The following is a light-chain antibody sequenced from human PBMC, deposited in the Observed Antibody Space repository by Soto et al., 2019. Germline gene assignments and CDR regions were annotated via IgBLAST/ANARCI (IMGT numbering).Light chain of an antibody. Sequence: EIVLTQSPGTLSLSPGERATLSCRASQSVSNNYLAWYQQKPGRAPRLLISGASSRATGIPDRFSGSGSGTDFTLTISRLDPEDFAVYYCQQYGSSASFGQGTKVDIK. CDR3: QQYGSSAS. V-gene: IGKV3-20*01. J-gene: IGKJ1*01. CDR2: GAS. CDR1: QSVSNNY.